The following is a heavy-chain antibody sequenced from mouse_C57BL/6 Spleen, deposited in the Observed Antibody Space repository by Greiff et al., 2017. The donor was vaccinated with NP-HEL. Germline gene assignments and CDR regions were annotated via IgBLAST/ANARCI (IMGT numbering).Heavy chain of an antibody. D-gene: IGHD1-1*01. CDR2: INPSNGGT. V-gene: IGHV1-53*01. Sequence: QVQLQQPGTELVKPGASVKLSCKASGYTFTSYWMHWVKQRPGQGLEWIGNINPSNGGTNYNEKFKSKATLTVDKSSSTAYMQLSSVTSEDSAVYYCAREESSLITTVVEGFAYWGQGTLVTVSA. CDR3: AREESSLITTVVEGFAY. CDR1: GYTFTSYW. J-gene: IGHJ3*01.